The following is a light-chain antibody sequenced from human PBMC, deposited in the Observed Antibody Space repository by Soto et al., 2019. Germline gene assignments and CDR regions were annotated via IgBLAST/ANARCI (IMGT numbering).Light chain of an antibody. CDR3: SSYTRSSTWV. CDR1: SSDIGGYNY. CDR2: EVS. J-gene: IGLJ3*02. V-gene: IGLV2-14*01. Sequence: QSVLTQPASVSGSPGQSITISCTGTSSDIGGYNYVSWYQQHPGKAPKVIMYEVSNRSSGVSNRFSGSKSGNTASLTISGLQAEDEADYYCSSYTRSSTWVFGGGTKLTVL.